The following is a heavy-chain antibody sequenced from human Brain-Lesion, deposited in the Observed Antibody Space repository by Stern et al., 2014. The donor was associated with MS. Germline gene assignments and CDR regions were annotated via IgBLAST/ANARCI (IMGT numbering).Heavy chain of an antibody. J-gene: IGHJ4*02. CDR3: ATLSPGAGGNYYRHFDY. Sequence: VQLVESGAEVKKPGASVKVSCKVSGYTLTELSMHWVRQAPRKGLEWMGGFDPEDGETIYAQKFQGRVTMTLDTSTDTAYMELSSLRSEDTAVYYCATLSPGAGGNYYRHFDYWGQGTLVTVSS. CDR1: GYTLTELS. V-gene: IGHV1-24*01. D-gene: IGHD1-26*01. CDR2: FDPEDGET.